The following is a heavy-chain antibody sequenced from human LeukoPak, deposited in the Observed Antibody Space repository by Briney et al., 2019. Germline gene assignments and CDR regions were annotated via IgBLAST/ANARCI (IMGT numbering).Heavy chain of an antibody. J-gene: IGHJ6*02. D-gene: IGHD3-10*01. V-gene: IGHV3-11*01. CDR3: ARDLYYGSGSYGYYYYGMDV. CDR2: ISSSGSTI. Sequence: GGSLRLSCAASGFTFSDYYMSWIRQAPGKGLEWVSYISSSGSTIYYADSVKGRFTISRDNAKNSLYLQMNSLRAEDTAVYYCARDLYYGSGSYGYYYYGMDVWGQGTTVTVSS. CDR1: GFTFSDYY.